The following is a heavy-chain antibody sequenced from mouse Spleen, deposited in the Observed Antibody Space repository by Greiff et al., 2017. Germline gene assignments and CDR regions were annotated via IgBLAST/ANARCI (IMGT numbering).Heavy chain of an antibody. D-gene: IGHD2-1*01. CDR3: VRGDYGNFHWYFDV. V-gene: IGHV10-3*01. CDR2: IRSKSSNYAT. CDR1: GFTFNTYA. Sequence: EVQLVESGGGLVQPKGSLKLSCAASGFTFNTYAMHWVRQAPGKGLEWVARIRSKSSNYATYYADSVKDRFTISRDDSQSMLYLQMNNLKTEDTAMYYCVRGDYGNFHWYFDVWGAGTTVTVSS. J-gene: IGHJ1*01.